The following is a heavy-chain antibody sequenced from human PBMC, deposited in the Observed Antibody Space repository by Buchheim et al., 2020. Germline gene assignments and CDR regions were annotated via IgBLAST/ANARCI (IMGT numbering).Heavy chain of an antibody. D-gene: IGHD3-10*01. CDR2: IKQDGSEK. J-gene: IGHJ4*02. Sequence: EVQLVESGGGLVQPGGSLRLSCAASGFTFSSYWMSWVRQVPGEGLEWVANIKQDGSEKYYVESVRGRFTISRDIAKNSLYLQMNSLRAEDTAVYYCARENTYGSESRFDYWGQGTL. CDR3: ARENTYGSESRFDY. V-gene: IGHV3-7*01. CDR1: GFTFSSYW.